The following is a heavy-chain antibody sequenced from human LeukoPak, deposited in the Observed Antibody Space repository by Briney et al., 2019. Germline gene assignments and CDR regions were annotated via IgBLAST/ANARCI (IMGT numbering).Heavy chain of an antibody. D-gene: IGHD3-22*01. Sequence: PGGSLRLSCAASGFTFSSYAMHWVRQAPGKGLEWVAVISYDGSNKYYADSVKGRFTISRDNSKNTLYLQMNSLRAEDTAVYYCAREVWDYYYDSSGYYLNAFDIWGQGTMVTVSS. V-gene: IGHV3-30*04. J-gene: IGHJ3*02. CDR1: GFTFSSYA. CDR2: ISYDGSNK. CDR3: AREVWDYYYDSSGYYLNAFDI.